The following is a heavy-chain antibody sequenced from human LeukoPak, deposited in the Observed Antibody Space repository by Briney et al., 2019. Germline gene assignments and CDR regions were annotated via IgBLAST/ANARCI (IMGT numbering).Heavy chain of an antibody. V-gene: IGHV3-23*01. Sequence: GGSLRLSCAASGFTFSIYAMSWARQAPGKGLEWVSVISGSDNSTYYADSVKGRFTISRDNSKNTLYLQMNSLRAEDTAVYYCAKDSDTSMVYYYYGMDVWGQGTTVTVSS. CDR3: AKDSDTSMVYYYYGMDV. D-gene: IGHD5-18*01. CDR2: ISGSDNST. CDR1: GFTFSIYA. J-gene: IGHJ6*02.